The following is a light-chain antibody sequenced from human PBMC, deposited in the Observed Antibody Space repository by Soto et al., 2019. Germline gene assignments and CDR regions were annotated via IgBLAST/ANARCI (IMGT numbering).Light chain of an antibody. Sequence: QSALTQPRSVSGSPGQSVTISCTGTSSDVGGYNYVSWYQQHPGKAPKVMIYEVSERPSGVPDRFSGSKSGNTASLTISGLQADEEADYYSCSSAGSTTYVLGTGTKLTVL. V-gene: IGLV2-11*01. CDR3: CSSAGSTTYV. CDR2: EVS. CDR1: SSDVGGYNY. J-gene: IGLJ1*01.